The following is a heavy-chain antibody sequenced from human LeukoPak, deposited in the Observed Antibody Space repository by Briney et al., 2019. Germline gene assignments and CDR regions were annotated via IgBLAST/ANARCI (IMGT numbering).Heavy chain of an antibody. CDR1: GFTFRNYV. Sequence: GGSLRLSCSASGFTFRNYVIHWVSQAPGDGLEYVSAICSNGGSTYHADSVKGGFTISRDNSKNTLYLQMRSLRAEDTAVYNCVKELYSDNVGYNDAFEIWGQGTTVTVSP. J-gene: IGHJ3*02. D-gene: IGHD5-18*01. V-gene: IGHV3-64D*09. CDR2: ICSNGGST. CDR3: VKELYSDNVGYNDAFEI.